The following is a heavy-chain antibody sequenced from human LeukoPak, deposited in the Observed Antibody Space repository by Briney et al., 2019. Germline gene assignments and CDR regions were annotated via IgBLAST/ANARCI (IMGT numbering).Heavy chain of an antibody. Sequence: GGSLRLSCAASGFKFSSYSMNWVRQAPGKGLEWVSSISTSSSYIYYADSVKGRFTISRDNAKNTLYLQMNSLRAEDTAVYYCARDEDYYGSGSPPTFDYWGQGTLVTVSS. J-gene: IGHJ4*02. CDR3: ARDEDYYGSGSPPTFDY. CDR1: GFKFSSYS. D-gene: IGHD3-10*01. CDR2: ISTSSSYI. V-gene: IGHV3-21*01.